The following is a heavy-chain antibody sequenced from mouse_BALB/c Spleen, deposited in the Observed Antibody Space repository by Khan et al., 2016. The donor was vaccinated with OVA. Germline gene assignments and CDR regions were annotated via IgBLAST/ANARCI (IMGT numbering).Heavy chain of an antibody. Sequence: QVHPQQSGAELARPGASVKMSCKASGYTFASYTIHWIKQRTGQGLEWIGYINPSNGYTNSNQKITDKATLTADKSSTTAYMQLSSLTTADSEVYNLVSDGAYYSNDGWFGYWGQGTLVTVSA. CDR3: VSDGAYYSNDGWFGY. J-gene: IGHJ3*01. D-gene: IGHD2-12*01. V-gene: IGHV1-4*01. CDR2: INPSNGYT. CDR1: GYTFASYT.